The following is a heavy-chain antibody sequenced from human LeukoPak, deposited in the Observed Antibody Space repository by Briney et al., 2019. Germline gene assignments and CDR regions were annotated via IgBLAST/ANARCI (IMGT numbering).Heavy chain of an antibody. Sequence: SETLSLTCTVSGGSISSYYWSWIRQPPGKGLEWIGYIYYSGSTNYNPSLKSRVTISVDTSKNQFSLKLSSVTAADTAVYYCARNGRAYDILTGYYTGWFDPWGQGTLVTVSS. V-gene: IGHV4-59*01. CDR2: IYYSGST. CDR1: GGSISSYY. J-gene: IGHJ5*02. CDR3: ARNGRAYDILTGYYTGWFDP. D-gene: IGHD3-9*01.